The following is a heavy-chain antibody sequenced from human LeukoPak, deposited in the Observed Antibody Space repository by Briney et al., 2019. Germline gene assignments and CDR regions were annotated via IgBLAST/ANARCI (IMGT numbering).Heavy chain of an antibody. J-gene: IGHJ4*02. Sequence: SVKVSCKTSGDTFRRYAIIWVRQAPGQGLEWMGGIIPMFGAANYAQKFQGRVTFTADKSTDTVYMDLSSLTSEDTAVYYCARTTSQSIVAAGDYWGQGTLLTVSS. D-gene: IGHD2-15*01. CDR2: IIPMFGAA. CDR3: ARTTSQSIVAAGDY. CDR1: GDTFRRYA. V-gene: IGHV1-69*06.